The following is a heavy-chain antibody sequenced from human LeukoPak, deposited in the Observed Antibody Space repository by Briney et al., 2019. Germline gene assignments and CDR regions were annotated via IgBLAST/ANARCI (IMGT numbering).Heavy chain of an antibody. V-gene: IGHV4-59*01. D-gene: IGHD3-3*01. CDR1: GGSISNDY. CDR3: ASFNDFWSGYLAFDI. CDR2: IYYSGST. Sequence: SETLSLTCTVSGGSISNDYWSWIRQPPGKGLEWIGYIYYSGSTNYNPSLKSRVTISVDTPKNQFSLNLTSVTTADTAVYYCASFNDFWSGYLAFDIWGQGTMVTVSS. J-gene: IGHJ3*02.